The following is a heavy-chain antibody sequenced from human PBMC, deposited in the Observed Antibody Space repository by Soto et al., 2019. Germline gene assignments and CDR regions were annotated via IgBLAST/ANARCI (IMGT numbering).Heavy chain of an antibody. Sequence: ASVKVSCKASGYTFTVYYMHCVLQAPGQGLEWMGWINPNSGGTNYAQKFQGRVTMTRDTSISTAYMELSRLRSDDTAVYYCARVLSKQRLPLGYWGRGTLVTVSS. V-gene: IGHV1-2*02. CDR2: INPNSGGT. CDR3: ARVLSKQRLPLGY. J-gene: IGHJ4*02. D-gene: IGHD6-25*01. CDR1: GYTFTVYY.